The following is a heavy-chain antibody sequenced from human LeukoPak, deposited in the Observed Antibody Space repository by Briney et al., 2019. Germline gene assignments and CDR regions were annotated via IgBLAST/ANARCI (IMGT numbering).Heavy chain of an antibody. CDR2: IKQDGSEK. Sequence: PGGSLRLSCAASGFTFSSYWVSWVRQAPGKGLEWVANIKQDGSEKYYVDSVKGRFIISRDNAKNSLYLQMNSLRAEDTAVYYCARLKQQLVKGAFDYWGQGTLVTVSS. J-gene: IGHJ4*02. D-gene: IGHD6-13*01. CDR3: ARLKQQLVKGAFDY. CDR1: GFTFSSYW. V-gene: IGHV3-7*01.